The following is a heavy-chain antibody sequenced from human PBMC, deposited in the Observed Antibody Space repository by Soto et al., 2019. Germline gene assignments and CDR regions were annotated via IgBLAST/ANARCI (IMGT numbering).Heavy chain of an antibody. CDR1: GYTFADYG. D-gene: IGHD3-22*01. J-gene: IGHJ3*02. V-gene: IGHV1-18*04. Sequence: GASVKVSCKASGYTFADYGISWVRQAPGQGLEWMGWISANSGDTNYAQKVQGRVTMTTDSSTRTAYMELRSLRSDDTAVYYCARDCSGYPCWYAFHIWGQGTMVTVSS. CDR2: ISANSGDT. CDR3: ARDCSGYPCWYAFHI.